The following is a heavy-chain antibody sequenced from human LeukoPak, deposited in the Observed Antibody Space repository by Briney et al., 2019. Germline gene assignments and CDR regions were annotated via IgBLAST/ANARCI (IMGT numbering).Heavy chain of an antibody. D-gene: IGHD5-24*01. J-gene: IGHJ4*02. CDR3: ARDFSLQLFDY. Sequence: PGRSLRLSCAASGFTFSSYGFHWVRQAPGKGLEWVAVIWSDGSYIYYADSVKGRFTISRDDSKNTLYLQMNSLRAEDTAVYYCARDFSLQLFDYWGQGTLVTVFS. CDR1: GFTFSSYG. CDR2: IWSDGSYI. V-gene: IGHV3-33*01.